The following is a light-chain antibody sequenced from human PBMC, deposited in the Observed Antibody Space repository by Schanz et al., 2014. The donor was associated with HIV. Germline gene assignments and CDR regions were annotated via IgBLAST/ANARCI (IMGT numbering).Light chain of an antibody. CDR2: GAS. CDR3: QQYGSSPWT. Sequence: EIVLTQSPDTLSLSPGERATLSCRASQTVSSSSLAWYQQKPGQSPRLLIYGASTRATGIPDRFSGSGSGTDFTLTISRLEPEDFAVYYCQQYGSSPWTFGQGTKVEIK. CDR1: QTVSSSS. V-gene: IGKV3-20*01. J-gene: IGKJ1*01.